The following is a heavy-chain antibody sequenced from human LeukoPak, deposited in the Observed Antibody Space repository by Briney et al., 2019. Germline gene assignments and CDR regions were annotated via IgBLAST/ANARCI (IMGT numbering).Heavy chain of an antibody. J-gene: IGHJ4*02. D-gene: IGHD5-18*01. Sequence: SETLSLTCTVSGGSISSSSAYWCSIRQPPGKGLGWIEGIYYSKNTYYNTSPKRRVTISADTSKHQFSLTLGSVSDTDTAVYYCVSPRGFSYGYFDYWGQGTLVTVSS. CDR3: VSPRGFSYGYFDY. V-gene: IGHV4-39*01. CDR1: GGSISSSSAY. CDR2: IYYSKNT.